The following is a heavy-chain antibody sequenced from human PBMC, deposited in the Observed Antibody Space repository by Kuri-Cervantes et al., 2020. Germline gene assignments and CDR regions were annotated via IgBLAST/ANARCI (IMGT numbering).Heavy chain of an antibody. CDR1: GGSFSDYC. D-gene: IGHD3-22*01. CDR3: VRQRSYYESNGLQNYYFDY. CDR2: LNDSGRT. Sequence: GSLRLSCAVYGGSFSDYCWRWIRPPPGKGLERIGDLNDSGRTNYNPSLKSRVTISVDTSKNQFSLKLTSVTAADAAVYYCVRQRSYYESNGLQNYYFDYWGQGTLVTVSS. J-gene: IGHJ4*02. V-gene: IGHV4-34*01.